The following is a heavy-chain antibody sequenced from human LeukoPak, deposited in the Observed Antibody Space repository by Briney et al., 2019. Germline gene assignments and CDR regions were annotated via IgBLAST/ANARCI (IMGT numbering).Heavy chain of an antibody. CDR1: GFTFSSYA. J-gene: IGHJ4*02. V-gene: IGHV3-30*04. CDR3: ARDGDGDYVFSYYFDY. D-gene: IGHD4-17*01. Sequence: GGSLRLSCAASGFTFSSYAMLWVRQAPGKGLEWVAVISYDGSNKYYADSVKGRFTISRDNSKNTLYLQMNSRRDEDTAVYYCARDGDGDYVFSYYFDYWGQGTLVTVSS. CDR2: ISYDGSNK.